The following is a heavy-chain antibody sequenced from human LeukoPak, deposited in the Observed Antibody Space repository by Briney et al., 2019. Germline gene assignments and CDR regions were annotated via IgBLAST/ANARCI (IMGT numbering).Heavy chain of an antibody. CDR2: IYYSGST. V-gene: IGHV4-39*01. CDR3: TRLYGDYGVFGKALDY. J-gene: IGHJ4*02. Sequence: SETLSLTCTVRGGSISSSRYYPVWIRQPPGKGLEWIGSIYYSGSTYYNPSLKSRVTISVDTFKNQYSVKLSSVTAADTAVYYCTRLYGDYGVFGKALDYRGQGTLVTVSS. D-gene: IGHD4-17*01. CDR1: GGSISSSRYY.